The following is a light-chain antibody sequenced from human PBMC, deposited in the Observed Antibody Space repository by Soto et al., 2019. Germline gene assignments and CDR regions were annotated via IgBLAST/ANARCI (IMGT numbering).Light chain of an antibody. J-gene: IGKJ2*01. V-gene: IGKV3-15*01. Sequence: EIVMTQSPATLSVSPGERATLSCRASQTVNFYLAWYQQRPGQAPRPLIYQASIRATGVPARFSGSGSGTEFTLSITNVQSEDLAVYYCQQYRTWYTFGQGTKLEI. CDR2: QAS. CDR3: QQYRTWYT. CDR1: QTVNFY.